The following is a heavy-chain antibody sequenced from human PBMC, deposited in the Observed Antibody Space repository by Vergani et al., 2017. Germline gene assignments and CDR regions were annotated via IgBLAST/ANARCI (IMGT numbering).Heavy chain of an antibody. CDR3: ARGGRVGVMMMDDAHHS. D-gene: IGHD3-16*01. CDR2: INPNSGGT. J-gene: IGHJ5*01. V-gene: IGHV1-2*02. Sequence: QVQLVQSGAEVKKPGASVKVSCKASGYTFTGYYMHWVRQAPGKGLEWMGWINPNSGGTNYAQKFQGRVTVTRDTSITTAYMELSGLRSDDTAVYYCARGGRVGVMMMDDAHHSGGQGSLVSVSS. CDR1: GYTFTGYY.